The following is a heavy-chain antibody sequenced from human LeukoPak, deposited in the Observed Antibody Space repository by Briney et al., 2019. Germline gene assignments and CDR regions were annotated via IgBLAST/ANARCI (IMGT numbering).Heavy chain of an antibody. J-gene: IGHJ4*02. CDR3: AKVSRFYYDSSGYYPDYFDY. Sequence: GGSLRLSCEASGFRFSDYFISWIRQAPGKGLEWVSSIGSSGSIIYYADSVKGRFTISRDNSKNSVYLQMNSLRAEDTAVYYCAKVSRFYYDSSGYYPDYFDYWGQGTLVTVSS. CDR1: GFRFSDYF. CDR2: IGSSGSII. D-gene: IGHD3-22*01. V-gene: IGHV3-11*01.